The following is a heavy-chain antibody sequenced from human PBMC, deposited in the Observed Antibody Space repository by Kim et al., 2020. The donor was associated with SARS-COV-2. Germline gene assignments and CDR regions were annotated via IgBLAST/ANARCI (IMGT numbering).Heavy chain of an antibody. J-gene: IGHJ4*02. Sequence: DSGNGRFTSARDNSKNPLYLQMNSLRAEDTAVYYCASPCSGGSCYALDYWGQGTLVTVSS. V-gene: IGHV3-53*01. CDR3: ASPCSGGSCYALDY. D-gene: IGHD2-15*01.